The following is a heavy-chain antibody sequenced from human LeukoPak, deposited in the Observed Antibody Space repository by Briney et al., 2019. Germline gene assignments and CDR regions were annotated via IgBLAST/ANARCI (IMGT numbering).Heavy chain of an antibody. J-gene: IGHJ5*02. CDR2: IYSSGST. CDR1: SGSISSSY. Sequence: SETLSLTCTVSSGSISSSYWNWIRQPAGKGLEWIGRIYSSGSTNYNPSLKSRVSMSMDTSKNHFSLKLTSVTAADTAVYYCARGGDGWYREINWFDPWGQGNLVTVSS. D-gene: IGHD6-19*01. V-gene: IGHV4-4*07. CDR3: ARGGDGWYREINWFDP.